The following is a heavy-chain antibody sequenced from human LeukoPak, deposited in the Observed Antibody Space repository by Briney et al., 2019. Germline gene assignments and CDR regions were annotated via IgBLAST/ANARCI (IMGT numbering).Heavy chain of an antibody. CDR3: TSGGGSGDYVSFDY. D-gene: IGHD4-17*01. Sequence: GGSLRLSCTASGFTFGDYAMSWFRQAPGKGLEWVGFIRGKAYGGTTEYAASVKGRFTISRDDSKSIAYLQMNSLKTEDTAVYYCTSGGGSGDYVSFDYWGQGTLVTVSS. V-gene: IGHV3-49*03. J-gene: IGHJ4*02. CDR1: GFTFGDYA. CDR2: IRGKAYGGTT.